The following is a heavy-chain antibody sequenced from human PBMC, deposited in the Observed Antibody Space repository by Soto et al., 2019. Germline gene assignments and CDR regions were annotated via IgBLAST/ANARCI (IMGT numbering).Heavy chain of an antibody. D-gene: IGHD3-22*01. CDR3: ASTLRPNYYDSRGPSLDV. J-gene: IGHJ6*02. CDR2: ISAYNGNT. Sequence: ASVKVSCKASGYTFTSYGISWVRQAPGQGLEWMGWISAYNGNTNYAQKLQGRVTMTTDTSTSTAYMELRSLRSDGTAVYYCASTLRPNYYDSRGPSLDVWGQGTTVTV. CDR1: GYTFTSYG. V-gene: IGHV1-18*04.